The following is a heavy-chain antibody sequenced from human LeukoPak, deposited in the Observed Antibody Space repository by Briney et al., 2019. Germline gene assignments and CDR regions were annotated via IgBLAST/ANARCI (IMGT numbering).Heavy chain of an antibody. CDR3: AELGITMIGGG. CDR1: GFTFSSYE. J-gene: IGHJ6*04. Sequence: GGSLRLSCAVSGFTFSSYEMNWVRQPPGKGLEGVSYISSSGSTIYYADSVKGRFTISRDNAKNSLYLQMNSLRAEDTAVYYCAELGITMIGGGWGKGATVTISS. V-gene: IGHV3-48*03. CDR2: ISSSGSTI. D-gene: IGHD3-10*02.